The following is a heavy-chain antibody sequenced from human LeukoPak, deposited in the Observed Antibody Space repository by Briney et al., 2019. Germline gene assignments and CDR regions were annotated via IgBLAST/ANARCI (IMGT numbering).Heavy chain of an antibody. Sequence: GASVKVSCKASGYTFTSYDINWVRQATGQGLEWMGWMNPNSGNTGYAQKFQGRVTITRNTSISTAYMELSSLRSEDTAVYYCARGGIAAAGTDYYYYMDVWGKGTTVTVSS. CDR3: ARGGIAAAGTDYYYYMDV. CDR1: GYTFTSYD. V-gene: IGHV1-8*01. D-gene: IGHD6-13*01. CDR2: MNPNSGNT. J-gene: IGHJ6*03.